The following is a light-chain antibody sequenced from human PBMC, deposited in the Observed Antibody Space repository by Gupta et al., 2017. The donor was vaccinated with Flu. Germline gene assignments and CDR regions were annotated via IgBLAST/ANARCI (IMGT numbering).Light chain of an antibody. CDR1: QSISSY. V-gene: IGKV1-39*01. J-gene: IGKJ1*01. Sequence: DIQMMQSPSSLTAAVGDRVTITCRASQSISSYLNWYQQKPGQAPKLLIYAASSLQSGVPSRFSGSGSGTDFTLTISSLQPEDFAIYYCQQSYRTPLTFGQGTKVEIK. CDR2: AAS. CDR3: QQSYRTPLT.